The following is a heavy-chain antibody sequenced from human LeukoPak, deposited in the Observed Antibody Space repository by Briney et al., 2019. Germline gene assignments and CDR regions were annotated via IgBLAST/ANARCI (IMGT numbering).Heavy chain of an antibody. J-gene: IGHJ6*03. CDR2: ISSSGSTI. D-gene: IGHD6-6*01. CDR1: GFTFSDYY. Sequence: GGSVRLSCAASGFTFSDYYMSWIRQAPGKGLEWVSYISSSGSTIYYADSVKGRFTISRDNAKNSLYLQMNSLRAEDTAVYYCASGYSSSLRSHYYYYMDVWGKGTTVTVSS. V-gene: IGHV3-11*04. CDR3: ASGYSSSLRSHYYYYMDV.